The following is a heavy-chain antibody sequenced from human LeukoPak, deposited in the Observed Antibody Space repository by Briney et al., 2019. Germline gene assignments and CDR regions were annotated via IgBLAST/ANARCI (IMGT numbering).Heavy chain of an antibody. CDR3: ARAPPPIVGATVNWFDP. CDR2: INPDSGGT. J-gene: IGHJ5*02. D-gene: IGHD1-26*01. Sequence: ASVKVSCKASGYTFTGYYMRWVRQAPGQGLEWMGWINPDSGGTDYAQKFQGRVTMTRDTSISTAYMELRSLRSDDTAVYYCARAPPPIVGATVNWFDPWGQGTLVTVSS. V-gene: IGHV1-2*02. CDR1: GYTFTGYY.